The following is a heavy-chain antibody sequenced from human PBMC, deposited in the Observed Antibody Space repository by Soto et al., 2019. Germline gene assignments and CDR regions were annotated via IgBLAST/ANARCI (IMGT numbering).Heavy chain of an antibody. D-gene: IGHD3-22*01. CDR1: GYSFTSYW. J-gene: IGHJ4*02. V-gene: IGHV5-51*01. CDR3: ARRQYYYDSSGYSYYFDY. CDR2: IYPGDSDT. Sequence: PGESLKISCKGSGYSFTSYWIGWVRQMPGKGLEWMGIIYPGDSDTRYSPSFQGQVTISADKSISTAYLQWSSLKASDTAMYYCARRQYYYDSSGYSYYFDYWGQGTLVTVSS.